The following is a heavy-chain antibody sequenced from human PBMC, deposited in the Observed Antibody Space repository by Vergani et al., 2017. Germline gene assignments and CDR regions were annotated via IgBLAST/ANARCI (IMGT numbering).Heavy chain of an antibody. Sequence: QLQLQESGPGLVKPSATLSLTCSVSGASIRSINYYWGWIRQPPGKGLEWIASIYYSGSTYYNPSLKSRVTISVDTSKNQFSLKLSSVTAADTAVYFCARHSTVEWLVKLGWIDPWGQGSLVTVSS. V-gene: IGHV4-39*01. J-gene: IGHJ5*02. CDR2: IYYSGST. D-gene: IGHD6-19*01. CDR1: GASIRSINYY. CDR3: ARHSTVEWLVKLGWIDP.